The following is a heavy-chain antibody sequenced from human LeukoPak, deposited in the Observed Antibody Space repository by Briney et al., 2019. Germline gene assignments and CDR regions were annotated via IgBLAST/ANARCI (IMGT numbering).Heavy chain of an antibody. V-gene: IGHV4-30-4*01. D-gene: IGHD6-19*01. CDR3: ARWSIAVAGVGY. J-gene: IGHJ4*02. CDR1: GDSISSDSYY. CDR2: IYYSGST. Sequence: SETLSLTCSVSGDSISSDSYYWSWIRQPPGKGLEWIGYIYYSGSTYYNPSLKSRVTISVDTSKNQFSLKLSSVTAADTAVYYRARWSIAVAGVGYWGQGTLVTVSS.